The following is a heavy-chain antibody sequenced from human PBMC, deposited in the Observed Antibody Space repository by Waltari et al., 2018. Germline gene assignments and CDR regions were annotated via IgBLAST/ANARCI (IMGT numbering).Heavy chain of an antibody. CDR2: INQDGSEE. Sequence: EVLLVESGGGLVQTGGSLRLSCAASRFTFSNYWMNWFRQAPGEGVEWVANINQDGSEEYYGDSVKGRLTISRDNAKNSLYLEMKTLRAEDTAIYYCARTGARWLQFAAFDIWGQGTMVTVSS. D-gene: IGHD5-12*01. J-gene: IGHJ3*02. V-gene: IGHV3-7*01. CDR3: ARTGARWLQFAAFDI. CDR1: RFTFSNYW.